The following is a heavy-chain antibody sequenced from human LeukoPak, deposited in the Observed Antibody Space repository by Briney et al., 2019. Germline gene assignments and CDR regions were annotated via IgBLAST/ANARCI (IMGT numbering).Heavy chain of an antibody. D-gene: IGHD3-10*01. V-gene: IGHV4-39*07. CDR2: IYYSGST. CDR1: GGSISSSSYY. J-gene: IGHJ5*02. Sequence: PSETLSLTCTVSGGSISSSSYYWGWIRQPPGKGLEWIGSIYYSGSTYYNPSLKSRVTISVDTSKNQFSLKLSSVTAADTAVYYCARDGTLWFGELFDPWGQGTLVTVSS. CDR3: ARDGTLWFGELFDP.